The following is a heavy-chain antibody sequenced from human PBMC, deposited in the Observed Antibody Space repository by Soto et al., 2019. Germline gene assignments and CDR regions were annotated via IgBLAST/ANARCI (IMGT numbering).Heavy chain of an antibody. J-gene: IGHJ6*02. CDR1: GFTVSSNY. Sequence: EVQLVESGGGLIQPGGSLRLSCAASGFTVSSNYMSWVHQAPGKGLEWVSVIYSGGSTNYADSVKGRFTFSRDISKNTVYLQMNSLRAEDTAVYYCARARSGNYFYYGLDVWGQGTRVTVSS. V-gene: IGHV3-53*01. D-gene: IGHD1-26*01. CDR2: IYSGGST. CDR3: ARARSGNYFYYGLDV.